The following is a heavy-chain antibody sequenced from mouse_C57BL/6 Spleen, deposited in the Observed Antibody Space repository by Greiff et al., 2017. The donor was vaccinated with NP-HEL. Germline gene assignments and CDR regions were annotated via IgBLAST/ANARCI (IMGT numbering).Heavy chain of an antibody. CDR2: IYPGDGDT. Sequence: VQLQQSGAELVKPGASVKISCKASGYAFSSYWMNWVKQRPGKGLEWIGQIYPGDGDTNYNGKFKGKATLTADKSSSTAYMQLSSLTSEDSAVYFCARSTYYGNSYWYFDVWGTGTTVTVSS. D-gene: IGHD2-10*01. J-gene: IGHJ1*03. CDR1: GYAFSSYW. CDR3: ARSTYYGNSYWYFDV. V-gene: IGHV1-80*01.